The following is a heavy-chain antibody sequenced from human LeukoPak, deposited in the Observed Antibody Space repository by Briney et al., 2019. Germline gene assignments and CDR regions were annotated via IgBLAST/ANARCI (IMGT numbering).Heavy chain of an antibody. CDR3: ARSPPEQWLVRVGAFDI. V-gene: IGHV4-59*01. CDR1: GGSISSYY. J-gene: IGHJ3*02. Sequence: SETLSLTCTVSGGSISSYYWSWIRQPPGKGLEWIGYIYYSGSTNYNPSLKSLVTISVDTSKNQFSLKLSSVTAADTAVYYCARSPPEQWLVRVGAFDIWGQGTMVTVSS. CDR2: IYYSGST. D-gene: IGHD6-19*01.